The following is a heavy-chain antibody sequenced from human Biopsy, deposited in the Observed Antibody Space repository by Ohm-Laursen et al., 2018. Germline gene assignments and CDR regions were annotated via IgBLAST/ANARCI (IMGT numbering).Heavy chain of an antibody. D-gene: IGHD3-9*01. Sequence: SVKVSCRAPGGTFSRYGINWVRQAPGQGLEWLGGNIPILGTGNYAQKFQGRVTVAADTSTSTATMELRSLRSDDTAVYYCATKLTGYFHHWGQGTLVTVSS. CDR1: GGTFSRYG. V-gene: IGHV1-69*06. CDR3: ATKLTGYFHH. J-gene: IGHJ1*01. CDR2: NIPILGTG.